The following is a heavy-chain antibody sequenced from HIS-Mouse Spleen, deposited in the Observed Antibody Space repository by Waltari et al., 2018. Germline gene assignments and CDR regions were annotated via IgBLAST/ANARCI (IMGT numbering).Heavy chain of an antibody. V-gene: IGHV3-30-3*01. D-gene: IGHD6-19*01. Sequence: QVQPVESGGGVVQPGRSLRLSCAASGFTFRSYAMHWVRQAPGKGLECVAIISYDGDNNYHADSVKGRFTISRDNSKNTLYLQMNSLRADDTAVYYCARDHSGWYFDYWGQGTLVTVSS. CDR2: ISYDGDNN. CDR1: GFTFRSYA. CDR3: ARDHSGWYFDY. J-gene: IGHJ4*02.